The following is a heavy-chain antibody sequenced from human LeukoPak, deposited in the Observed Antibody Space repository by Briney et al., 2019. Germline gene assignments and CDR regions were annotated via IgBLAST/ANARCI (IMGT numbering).Heavy chain of an antibody. CDR1: GFSLSTSGMC. CDR3: ARNNRLSTIDY. Sequence: SGPALVQPTQTLTLTCTFSGFSLSTSGMCVTWIRQPPGKALEWLSLIDWDDDKYYSTSLKTRLTISKATSRNQVVLTMTNMDPVDTATYYCARNNRLSTIDYWGQGTLVTVSS. D-gene: IGHD1-1*01. V-gene: IGHV2-70*01. CDR2: IDWDDDK. J-gene: IGHJ4*02.